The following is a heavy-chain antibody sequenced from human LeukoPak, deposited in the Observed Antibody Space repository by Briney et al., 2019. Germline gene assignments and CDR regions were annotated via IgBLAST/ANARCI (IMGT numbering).Heavy chain of an antibody. Sequence: PGWSLRLSCEASGFTFSSYSMNWVRQAPGKGLEWVSSISSSSTYIYYADSVKGRFTSSRDNAKNSLYLQMNSLRAEDTAVYYCARSSGWLQDYWGQGTLVTVSS. CDR2: ISSSSTYI. J-gene: IGHJ4*02. CDR1: GFTFSSYS. D-gene: IGHD5-24*01. V-gene: IGHV3-21*01. CDR3: ARSSGWLQDY.